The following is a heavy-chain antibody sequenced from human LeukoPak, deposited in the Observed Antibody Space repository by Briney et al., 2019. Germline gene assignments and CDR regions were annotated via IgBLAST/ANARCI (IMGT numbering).Heavy chain of an antibody. CDR1: GGSISSGDYY. Sequence: PSQTLSLTCTVSGGSISSGDYYWSWIRQPPGKGLEWIGYIYYSGSTNYNPSLKSRVTISVDTSKNQFSLKLSSVTAADTAVYYCARWSPAYISYSSSWYRARRVGFDPWGQGTLVTVSS. D-gene: IGHD6-13*01. CDR2: IYYSGST. V-gene: IGHV4-30-4*01. J-gene: IGHJ5*02. CDR3: ARWSPAYISYSSSWYRARRVGFDP.